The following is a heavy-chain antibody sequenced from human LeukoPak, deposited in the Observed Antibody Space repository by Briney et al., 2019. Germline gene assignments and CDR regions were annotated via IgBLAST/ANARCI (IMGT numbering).Heavy chain of an antibody. CDR1: GYSFTSYW. J-gene: IGHJ6*03. V-gene: IGHV5-51*01. Sequence: GESLKISCKGSGYSFTSYWIGWVRQMPGKGLEWMGIIYPGDSDTRYSPSFQGQVTISADKSISTAYLQWSSLKASDTAMYYCARTMYSSSWKYYMDVWGKGTTVTASS. CDR3: ARTMYSSSWKYYMDV. D-gene: IGHD6-13*01. CDR2: IYPGDSDT.